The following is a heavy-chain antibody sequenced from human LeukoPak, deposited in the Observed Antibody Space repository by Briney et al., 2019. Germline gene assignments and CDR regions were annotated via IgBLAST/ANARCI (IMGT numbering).Heavy chain of an antibody. CDR3: VRDWAPASMQAAPFDC. Sequence: GGSLRLSCAASGFTFSSHWMRWVRQAPGKGLVWVANIKEDGSLKNYVDSVEGRFTVSRDNAKNTLYLQMNSLRLEDTAVYYCVRDWAPASMQAAPFDCWGQGTLVTVSS. CDR2: IKEDGSLK. CDR1: GFTFSSHW. D-gene: IGHD2/OR15-2a*01. J-gene: IGHJ4*02. V-gene: IGHV3-7*01.